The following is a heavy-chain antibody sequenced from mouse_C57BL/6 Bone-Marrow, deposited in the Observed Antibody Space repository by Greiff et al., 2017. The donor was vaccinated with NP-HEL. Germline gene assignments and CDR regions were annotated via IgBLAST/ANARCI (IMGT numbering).Heavy chain of an antibody. J-gene: IGHJ2*01. D-gene: IGHD2-1*01. CDR1: GFTFSDYG. Sequence: EVQLQESGRGLVKPGGSLKLSCAASGFTFSDYGMHWVRQAPEKGLEWVAYISSGSSTIYYADTVKGRFTISRDNAKNTLFLQMTSLRSEDTAMYYCARLLSCFDYWGQGTTLTVSS. CDR3: ARLLSCFDY. CDR2: ISSGSSTI. V-gene: IGHV5-17*01.